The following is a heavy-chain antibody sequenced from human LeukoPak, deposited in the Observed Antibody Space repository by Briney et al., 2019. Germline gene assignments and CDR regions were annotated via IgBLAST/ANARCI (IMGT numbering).Heavy chain of an antibody. Sequence: SETLSLTYTVSGGSISSYYWSWIRQPPGKGLGWIGYIYYSGSTNYNPSLKSRVTISVDTSKNQFSLKLSSVTAADTAVYYCARGEGYCSSTSCYADAFDIWGQGTMVTVSS. CDR3: ARGEGYCSSTSCYADAFDI. J-gene: IGHJ3*02. D-gene: IGHD2-2*01. CDR2: IYYSGST. CDR1: GGSISSYY. V-gene: IGHV4-59*01.